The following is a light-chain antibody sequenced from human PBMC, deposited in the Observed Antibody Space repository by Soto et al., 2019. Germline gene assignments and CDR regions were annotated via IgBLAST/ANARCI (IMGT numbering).Light chain of an antibody. CDR1: SSDVGAYNY. CDR3: LSYTTSGTYV. V-gene: IGLV2-14*01. CDR2: DVS. Sequence: QSALTQPASVSGSPGQSITISCTGTSSDVGAYNYVSWYQQYPDKAPKVMIYDVSNRPSGVSNRFSGSKSGNTASLTISALQAEDEADYYCLSYTTSGTYVFGTGTKVTVL. J-gene: IGLJ1*01.